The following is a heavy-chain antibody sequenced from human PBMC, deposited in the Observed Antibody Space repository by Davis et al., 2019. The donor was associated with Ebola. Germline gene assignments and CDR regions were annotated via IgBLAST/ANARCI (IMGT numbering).Heavy chain of an antibody. D-gene: IGHD6-19*01. V-gene: IGHV1-69*06. CDR3: ARYRSKGYYYGMDV. CDR2: IIPIFGTA. CDR1: GGTFSSYA. Sequence: SVKVSCKASGGTFSSYAISWVRQAPGQGLEWMGGIIPIFGTANYAQKFQGRVTITADKSTSTAYMELSSLRSEDTAVYYCARYRSKGYYYGMDVWGQGTTVTVSS. J-gene: IGHJ6*02.